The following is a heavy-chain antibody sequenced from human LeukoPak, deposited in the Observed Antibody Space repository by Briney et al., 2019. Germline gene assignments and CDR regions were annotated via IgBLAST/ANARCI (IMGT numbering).Heavy chain of an antibody. CDR1: GGTFSSYA. CDR2: IIPILGIA. Sequence: ASAKVSCKASGGTFSSYAISWVRQAPGQGLEWMGRIIPILGIANYAQKFQGRVTITADKSTSTAYMELSSLRSEDTAVYYCASYGDHGGYFQHRGQGTLVTVSS. V-gene: IGHV1-69*04. CDR3: ASYGDHGGYFQH. J-gene: IGHJ1*01. D-gene: IGHD4-17*01.